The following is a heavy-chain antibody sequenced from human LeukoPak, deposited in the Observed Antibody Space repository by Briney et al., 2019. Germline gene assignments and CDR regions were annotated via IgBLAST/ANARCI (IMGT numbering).Heavy chain of an antibody. CDR2: IIPILGIA. Sequence: SVKVSCKASGGTFSSYAISWVRQAPGQGLEWMGRIIPILGIANYAQKFQGRVTITADKSTGTAYMELSSLRSEDTAVYYCASPRRGAKRWGYYFDYWGQGTLVTVSS. D-gene: IGHD7-27*01. CDR3: ASPRRGAKRWGYYFDY. J-gene: IGHJ4*02. V-gene: IGHV1-69*04. CDR1: GGTFSSYA.